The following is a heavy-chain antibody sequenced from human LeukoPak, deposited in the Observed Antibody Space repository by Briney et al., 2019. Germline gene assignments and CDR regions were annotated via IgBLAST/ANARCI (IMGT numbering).Heavy chain of an antibody. CDR3: AKEGRSLQTY. Sequence: GGSLRLSCAASGFMFSSNWMSWVRLAPGKGLEWVANIKEDGTETYYVDSVKGRFTISRDNAKNSLYLQMDSLRVEDTAVYYCAKEGRSLQTYWGQGTLVTVSS. CDR2: IKEDGTET. V-gene: IGHV3-7*03. D-gene: IGHD5-24*01. CDR1: GFMFSSNW. J-gene: IGHJ4*02.